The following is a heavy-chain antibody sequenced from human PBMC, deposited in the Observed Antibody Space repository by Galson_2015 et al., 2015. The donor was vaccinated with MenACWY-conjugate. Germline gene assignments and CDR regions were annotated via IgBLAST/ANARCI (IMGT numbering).Heavy chain of an antibody. V-gene: IGHV3-23*01. CDR1: GFIFSNYA. Sequence: SLRLSCAASGFIFSNYAMSWVRQAPGKGLEWVSAIHASGGRTDYADSVKGRFTISRDNSKNTLYLQMNSLRVEDTAVYYCAKSGSDSYLYSMDVWGQGTTVTVSS. J-gene: IGHJ6*02. D-gene: IGHD2-21*01. CDR3: AKSGSDSYLYSMDV. CDR2: IHASGGRT.